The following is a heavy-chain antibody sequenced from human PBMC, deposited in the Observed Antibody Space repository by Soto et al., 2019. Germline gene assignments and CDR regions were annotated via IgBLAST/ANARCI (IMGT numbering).Heavy chain of an antibody. J-gene: IGHJ4*02. CDR3: ARWPQLEPRFDY. Sequence: SXTLSLTCTVSGGTISSGGYYWSWIRQHPGKGLEWIGYIYYSGSTYYNPSLKSRLTISVDTSKNQFSLKLSSVTAADTAVYYCARWPQLEPRFDYWGQGTLVTVSS. CDR2: IYYSGST. CDR1: GGTISSGGYY. V-gene: IGHV4-31*03. D-gene: IGHD1-1*01.